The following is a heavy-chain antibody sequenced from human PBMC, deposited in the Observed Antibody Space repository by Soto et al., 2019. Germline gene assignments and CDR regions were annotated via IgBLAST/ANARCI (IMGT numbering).Heavy chain of an antibody. CDR2: ISWNSGSI. J-gene: IGHJ6*02. D-gene: IGHD2-21*01. Sequence: EVQLVESGGGLVQPGRSLRLSCAASGFTFDDYAMHWVRQAPGKGLEWVSGISWNSGSIGYADSVKGRFTISRDNAKNXXYLQMNSLRDEDTALYYCAKDKNSGGEYYYYGMDVWGQGTTVTVSS. V-gene: IGHV3-9*01. CDR1: GFTFDDYA. CDR3: AKDKNSGGEYYYYGMDV.